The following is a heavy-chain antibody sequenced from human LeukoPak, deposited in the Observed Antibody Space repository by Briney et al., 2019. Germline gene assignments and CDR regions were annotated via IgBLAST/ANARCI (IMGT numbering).Heavy chain of an antibody. CDR1: GFIFSSYS. Sequence: GGSLRLSCAASGFIFSSYSINWVRQAPGKGLEWVSYISSSSSTIYYADSVKGRFTISRDNAKNSLYLQMNSLRAEDTAVYYCARGGQKDAFDIWGQGTMVTVSS. V-gene: IGHV3-48*01. J-gene: IGHJ3*02. D-gene: IGHD3-10*01. CDR3: ARGGQKDAFDI. CDR2: ISSSSSTI.